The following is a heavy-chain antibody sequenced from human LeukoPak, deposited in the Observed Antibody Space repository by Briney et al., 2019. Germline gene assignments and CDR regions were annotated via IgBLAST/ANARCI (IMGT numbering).Heavy chain of an antibody. Sequence: SETLSLTCTVSGGSISSYYWSWIRQPPGKGLEWIGYIYYSGSTNYNPSLKSRVTISVDTSKNQFSLKLNSVTAADTAVYYCASLPLITMIRRVIPTPLFDYWGQGTLVTVSS. J-gene: IGHJ4*02. D-gene: IGHD3-10*01. CDR2: IYYSGST. CDR1: GGSISSYY. V-gene: IGHV4-59*12. CDR3: ASLPLITMIRRVIPTPLFDY.